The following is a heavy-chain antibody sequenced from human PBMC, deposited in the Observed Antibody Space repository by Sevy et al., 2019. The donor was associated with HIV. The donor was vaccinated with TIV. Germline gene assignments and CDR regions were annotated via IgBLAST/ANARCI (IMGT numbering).Heavy chain of an antibody. CDR1: GFTFSSYS. CDR3: ARDPYYYDSSGYYGDY. Sequence: GGSLRLSCAASGFTFSSYSMNWVRHAPGKGLEWVSYISSSSSTIYYADSVKGRFTISRDNAENSLYLQMNSLRAEDTAVYYCARDPYYYDSSGYYGDYWGQGTLVTVSS. CDR2: ISSSSSTI. V-gene: IGHV3-48*01. D-gene: IGHD3-22*01. J-gene: IGHJ4*02.